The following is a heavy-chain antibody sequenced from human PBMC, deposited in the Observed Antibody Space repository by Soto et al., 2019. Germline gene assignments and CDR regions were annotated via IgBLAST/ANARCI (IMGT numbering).Heavy chain of an antibody. J-gene: IGHJ4*02. CDR3: ARGEKWLRFGGNFDY. D-gene: IGHD5-12*01. CDR2: INHSGST. V-gene: IGHV4-34*01. Sequence: SETLSLTCAVYGGSFSGYYWSWIRQPPGKGLEWIGEINHSGSTNYNPSLKSRVTISVDTSKNQFSLKLSSVTAADTAVYYCARGEKWLRFGGNFDYWGQGTLVTVSS. CDR1: GGSFSGYY.